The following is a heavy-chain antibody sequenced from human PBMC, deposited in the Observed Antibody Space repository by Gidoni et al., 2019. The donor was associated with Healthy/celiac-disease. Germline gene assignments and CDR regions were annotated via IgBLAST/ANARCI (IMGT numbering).Heavy chain of an antibody. CDR3: ARDLGPSGWDFDD. V-gene: IGHV1-69*09. D-gene: IGHD6-19*01. J-gene: IGHJ4*02. Sequence: QVQLVQSGAEVKKPGSSVKVSCKASGVTFSSYAISWVRQSPGQGLEWMGRIIHILGKANYAQKFQSRVTITADKSTSTAYMELSSLRYEDTAVYYCARDLGPSGWDFDDWGQGTLVTVSS. CDR1: GVTFSSYA. CDR2: IIHILGKA.